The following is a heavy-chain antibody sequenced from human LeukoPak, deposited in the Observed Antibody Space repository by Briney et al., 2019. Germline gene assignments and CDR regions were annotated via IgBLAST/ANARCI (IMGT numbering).Heavy chain of an antibody. Sequence: SETLSLTCTVSGGSISSYYWSWIRQPPGKGLEWIGYIYYSGSTNYNPSLKSRVAISVDTSKNQFSLKLSSVTAADTAVYYCARGTYDFWSGYYLSWGQGTLVTVSS. CDR1: GGSISSYY. J-gene: IGHJ5*02. D-gene: IGHD3-3*01. CDR3: ARGTYDFWSGYYLS. CDR2: IYYSGST. V-gene: IGHV4-59*01.